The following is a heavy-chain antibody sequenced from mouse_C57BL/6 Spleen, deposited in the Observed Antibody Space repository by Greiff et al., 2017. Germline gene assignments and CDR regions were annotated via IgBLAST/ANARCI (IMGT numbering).Heavy chain of an antibody. J-gene: IGHJ2*01. V-gene: IGHV1-80*01. D-gene: IGHD1-1*01. CDR1: GYAFSSYW. CDR2: IYPGDGDT. Sequence: LEESGAELVKPGASVKLSCKASGYAFSSYWMTWVQQRPGKGLEWIGQIYPGDGDTNYNGKFKGKATLTADKSYSTAYMQLSSLTSEDSAVYFCARGHYYGSGYGYWGQGTTLTVSS. CDR3: ARGHYYGSGYGY.